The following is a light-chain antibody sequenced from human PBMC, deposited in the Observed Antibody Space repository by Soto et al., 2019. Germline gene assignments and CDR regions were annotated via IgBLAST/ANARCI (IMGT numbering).Light chain of an antibody. CDR2: EAS. Sequence: DIHMTQSPSTLSASVGDRVTITCRASQSISTHLAWYQQKPGDAPNLLIYEASTLQSGVPSRFSGSSSGTDFTRPVTILQPDDFARYYYQQYADYPLPFGQATRGDIK. CDR3: QQYADYPLP. V-gene: IGKV1-5*01. J-gene: IGKJ2*01. CDR1: QSISTH.